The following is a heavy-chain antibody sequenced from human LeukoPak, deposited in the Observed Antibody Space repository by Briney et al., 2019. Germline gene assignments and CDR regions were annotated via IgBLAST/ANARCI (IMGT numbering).Heavy chain of an antibody. CDR2: INPNSGGT. V-gene: IGHV1-2*04. CDR3: ARALGDCSGGSCYSGWFGP. D-gene: IGHD2-15*01. Sequence: ASVKVSCKASGYTFTGYYMHWVRQAPGQGLEWMGWINPNSGGTNYAQKFQGWVTMTRDTSISTAYMELSRLRSDDTAVYYCARALGDCSGGSCYSGWFGPWGQGTLVTVSS. J-gene: IGHJ5*02. CDR1: GYTFTGYY.